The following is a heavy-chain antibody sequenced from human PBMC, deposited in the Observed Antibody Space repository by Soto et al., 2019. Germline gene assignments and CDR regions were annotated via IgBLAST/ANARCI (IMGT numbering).Heavy chain of an antibody. D-gene: IGHD5-18*01. CDR1: GFTFSTYD. CDR2: ISGSGGST. V-gene: IGHV3-23*01. J-gene: IGHJ5*02. Sequence: GGSLRLSCTTSGFTFSTYDMSWVRQAPGKGLDWVSSISGSGGSTYYTDSVKGRFTISRDNSKNTLYLQMNSLRAEDTAVYYCAKSPKIQLWQTGGFDPWGQGTLATVSS. CDR3: AKSPKIQLWQTGGFDP.